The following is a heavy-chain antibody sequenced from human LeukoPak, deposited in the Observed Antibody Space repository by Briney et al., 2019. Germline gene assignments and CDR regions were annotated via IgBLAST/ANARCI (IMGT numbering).Heavy chain of an antibody. Sequence: SETLSLTCTVSGGSISSYYRSWIRQPPGKGLEWIGYIYYSGSTNYNPSLKSRVTISVDTSKNQFSLKLSSVTAADTAVYYCARTHRMWTSYYFDYWGQGTLVTVSS. D-gene: IGHD2-21*01. V-gene: IGHV4-59*08. CDR3: ARTHRMWTSYYFDY. CDR1: GGSISSYY. J-gene: IGHJ4*02. CDR2: IYYSGST.